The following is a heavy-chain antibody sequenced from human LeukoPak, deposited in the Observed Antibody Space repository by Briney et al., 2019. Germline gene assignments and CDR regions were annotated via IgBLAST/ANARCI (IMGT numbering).Heavy chain of an antibody. CDR2: IYSGGST. CDR3: ARGGSGSYWSAFDI. CDR1: GFTVSSNY. Sequence: GGSLRLSCAASGFTVSSNYMSWVRQAPGKGLEWVSVIYSGGSTYCADSVKGRFTISRDNSKNTLYLQMNSLRAEDTAVYYCARGGSGSYWSAFDIWGQGTMVTVSS. V-gene: IGHV3-66*01. J-gene: IGHJ3*02. D-gene: IGHD1-26*01.